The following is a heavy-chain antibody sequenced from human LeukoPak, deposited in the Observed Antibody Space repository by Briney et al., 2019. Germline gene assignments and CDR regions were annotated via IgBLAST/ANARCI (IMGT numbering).Heavy chain of an antibody. D-gene: IGHD2-21*01. CDR3: ARPSRQYSYQH. CDR2: INHSGST. Sequence: SETLSLTCAVYGGSFSGYYWSWIRQPPGKGLEWIGEINHSGSTNYNPSLKSRVTISVDTSKNQFSLKLSSVTAADTAVYYCARPSRQYSYQHWGQGTLVTVS. V-gene: IGHV4-34*01. J-gene: IGHJ1*01. CDR1: GGSFSGYY.